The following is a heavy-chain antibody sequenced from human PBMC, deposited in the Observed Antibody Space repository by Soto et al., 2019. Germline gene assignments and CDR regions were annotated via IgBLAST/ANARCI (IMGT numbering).Heavy chain of an antibody. CDR3: AKGKSENGVDWLDP. CDR1: GFMFENYA. D-gene: IGHD2-8*01. J-gene: IGHJ5*02. Sequence: GSLRLSCAASGFMFENYAMIWVRQAPGKGLEWVATVRGNSYGAYYADSVRGRFIISRDNSKNTMSLQLNSLRDDDTAIYYCAKGKSENGVDWLDPWGPGTLVTVSS. CDR2: VRGNSYGA. V-gene: IGHV3-23*01.